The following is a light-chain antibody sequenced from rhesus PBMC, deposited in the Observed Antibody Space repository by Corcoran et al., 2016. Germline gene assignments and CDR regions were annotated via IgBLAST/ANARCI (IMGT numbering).Light chain of an antibody. CDR1: QAINRE. Sequence: DIQMTQSPSSLSASAGDRVTVTCRTSQAINREVSWYQQKPGKAPTPLFYAASNLQTGVSSRFSGSGSGTDFTLTISSLQPEDVATYYCQQDYTAPSSFGQGTKVDIK. CDR2: AAS. V-gene: IGKV1-94*01. CDR3: QQDYTAPSS. J-gene: IGKJ2*01.